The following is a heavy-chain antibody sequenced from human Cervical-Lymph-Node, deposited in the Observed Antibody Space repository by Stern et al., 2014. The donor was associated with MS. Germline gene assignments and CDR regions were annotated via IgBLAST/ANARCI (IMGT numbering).Heavy chain of an antibody. V-gene: IGHV4-61*02. CDR1: GGSISSSGYY. CDR3: ATTRWDLFTWNWFDP. CDR2: IHDSGST. D-gene: IGHD1-26*01. Sequence: MQLVESGPGLVKPSQTLSLTCTVSGGSISSSGYYWSWIRQPADKGLEWIGRIHDSGSTYYNHSLKSRVTISMDTATHQFSLKLPSVTAADTAVYYCATTRWDLFTWNWFDPWGQGTLVTVSS. J-gene: IGHJ5*02.